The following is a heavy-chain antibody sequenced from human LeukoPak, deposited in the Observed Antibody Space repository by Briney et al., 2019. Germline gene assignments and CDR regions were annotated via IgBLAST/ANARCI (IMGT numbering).Heavy chain of an antibody. CDR2: ISGSGGNT. CDR1: GFTFSSSA. CDR3: AKGGYYSDSSGYYYSFLDF. Sequence: GGSLRLSCAASGFTFSSSAMSWVRQAPGKGLEWVSAISGSGGNTYYADSVKGRFTISRDNSKNTLYLQMNTLRAEDTAVYYCAKGGYYSDSSGYYYSFLDFWGQGTLVTVSS. J-gene: IGHJ4*02. D-gene: IGHD3-22*01. V-gene: IGHV3-23*01.